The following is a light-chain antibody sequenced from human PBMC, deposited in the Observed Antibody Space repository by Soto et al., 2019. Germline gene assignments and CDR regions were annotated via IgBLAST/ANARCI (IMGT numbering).Light chain of an antibody. CDR1: QSINSE. V-gene: IGKV3-15*01. CDR3: EQGHNWPLT. CDR2: GAS. Sequence: EIVMTQSPATLSLSPGERAALSCRASQSINSELAWYQQKPGQPPRLLIYGASTMATGVPARFTGSESGSEFTLTISGLQSESVAVYYCEQGHNWPLTFGQGTRLEI. J-gene: IGKJ2*01.